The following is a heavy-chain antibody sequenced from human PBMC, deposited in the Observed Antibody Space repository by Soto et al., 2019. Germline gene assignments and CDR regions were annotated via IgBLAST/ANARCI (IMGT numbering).Heavy chain of an antibody. Sequence: GSSVKVSCKASGGTFSSYAISWVRQAPGQGLEWMGGIIPIFGTANYAQKFQGRVTITADESTSTAYMELSSLRSEDTAVYYCARVGGFNDYDDYDNSWFDPWGQGTLVTVSS. J-gene: IGHJ5*02. V-gene: IGHV1-69*13. CDR2: IIPIFGTA. CDR1: GGTFSSYA. D-gene: IGHD4-17*01. CDR3: ARVGGFNDYDDYDNSWFDP.